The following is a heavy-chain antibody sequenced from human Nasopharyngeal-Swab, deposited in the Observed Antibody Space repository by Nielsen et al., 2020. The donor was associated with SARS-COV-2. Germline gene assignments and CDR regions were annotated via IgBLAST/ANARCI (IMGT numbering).Heavy chain of an antibody. V-gene: IGHV3-53*01. CDR1: GFTVSTNY. Sequence: GESLKISCAASGFTVSTNYMSLVRQAPGKGLEWVSVIYSGGSTYYADSVKGRFTISRDNSKNTLYLQMNSLRAEDTAVYYCAREGLGNDFDYWGQGTLVTVSS. CDR3: AREGLGNDFDY. J-gene: IGHJ4*02. CDR2: IYSGGST. D-gene: IGHD5-12*01.